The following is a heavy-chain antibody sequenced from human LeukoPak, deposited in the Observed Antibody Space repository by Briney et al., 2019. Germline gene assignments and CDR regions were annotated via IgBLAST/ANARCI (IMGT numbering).Heavy chain of an antibody. Sequence: GASVKVSCKAAEPTFSVHPIHSALQAPGQGLEWMAWINPDSGDTNYAQKFQGRVTMTRDTSIGTAYMEVSSLRSDDPAVYYCALIPGRSWAFDYWGQGTLVTVSS. CDR3: ALIPGRSWAFDY. V-gene: IGHV1-2*02. D-gene: IGHD6-13*01. CDR1: EPTFSVHP. CDR2: INPDSGDT. J-gene: IGHJ4*02.